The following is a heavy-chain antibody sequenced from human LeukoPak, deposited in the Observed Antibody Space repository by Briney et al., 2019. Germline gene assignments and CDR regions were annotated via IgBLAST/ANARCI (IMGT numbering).Heavy chain of an antibody. CDR3: ARDRGYSNAYDFDY. CDR1: NGSISSYY. J-gene: IGHJ4*02. Sequence: SETLSLTCTVSNGSISSYYWSWVRKPPGKGLEWIGYIYYSGSTNYNPSLKSRVTISVDTSKNQFSLKVNSVTAADTAVYYCARDRGYSNAYDFDYWGQGILVTVSS. V-gene: IGHV4-59*01. D-gene: IGHD5-18*01. CDR2: IYYSGST.